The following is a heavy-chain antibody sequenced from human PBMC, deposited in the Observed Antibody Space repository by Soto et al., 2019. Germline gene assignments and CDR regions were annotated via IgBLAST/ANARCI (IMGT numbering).Heavy chain of an antibody. CDR2: ISFDGNNK. Sequence: VPVVESGGGVVQPGWSQRLSCAASGFTFSNYGMHWVRQAPGKGLEWVAIISFDGNNKYYSDSVKGRFTISRDNSKNMVFLQMNSLRPEDTAVYYCVKPKEHFYDSSPGETWGQGSPVTVSS. CDR3: VKPKEHFYDSSPGET. CDR1: GFTFSNYG. V-gene: IGHV3-30*18. D-gene: IGHD3-22*01. J-gene: IGHJ5*02.